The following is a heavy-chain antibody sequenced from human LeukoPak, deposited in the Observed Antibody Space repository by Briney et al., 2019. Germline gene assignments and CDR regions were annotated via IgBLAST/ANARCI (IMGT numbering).Heavy chain of an antibody. D-gene: IGHD6-13*01. CDR2: IYYSGST. V-gene: IGHV4-39*02. Sequence: ASETLSLTCTVSGGSISSSYYYWGWIRQPPGKGLEWIGSIYYSGSTYYNPSLKSRVTISVDTSKNQFSLKLRSVTAADTAVYYCARDLRGIAAAVDYWGQGTLVTVSS. J-gene: IGHJ4*02. CDR3: ARDLRGIAAAVDY. CDR1: GGSISSSYYY.